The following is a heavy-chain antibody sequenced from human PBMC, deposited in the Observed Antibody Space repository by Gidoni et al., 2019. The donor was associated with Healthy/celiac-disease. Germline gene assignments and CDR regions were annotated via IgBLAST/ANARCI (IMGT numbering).Heavy chain of an antibody. J-gene: IGHJ3*02. Sequence: QVQLQQWGAGLLKPSETLSLTCAVYGGSFSGYYWSWIRQPPGKGLEWIGEINHSGSTNYNPSLKSRVTISVDTSKNQFSLKLSSVTAADTAVYYCARAMDIVVVVSRAFDIWGQGTMVTVSS. V-gene: IGHV4-34*01. D-gene: IGHD2-15*01. CDR2: INHSGST. CDR3: ARAMDIVVVVSRAFDI. CDR1: GGSFSGYY.